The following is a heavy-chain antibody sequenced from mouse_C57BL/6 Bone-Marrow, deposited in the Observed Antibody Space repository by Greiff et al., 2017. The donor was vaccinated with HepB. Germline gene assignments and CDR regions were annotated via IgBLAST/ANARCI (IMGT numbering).Heavy chain of an antibody. Sequence: ESGPGLVKPSQSLSLTCSVTGYSITSGYYWNWIRQFPGNKLEWMGYISYDGSNNYNPSLKNRISITRDTSKNQFFLKLNSVTTEDTATYYCARVPGYYFDYWSQGTTLTVSS. CDR1: GYSITSGYY. V-gene: IGHV3-6*01. D-gene: IGHD2-2*01. J-gene: IGHJ2*01. CDR2: ISYDGSN. CDR3: ARVPGYYFDY.